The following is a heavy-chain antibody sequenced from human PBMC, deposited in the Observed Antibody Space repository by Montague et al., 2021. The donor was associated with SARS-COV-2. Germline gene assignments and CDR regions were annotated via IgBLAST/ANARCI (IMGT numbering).Heavy chain of an antibody. CDR1: GGSISSSSYY. D-gene: IGHD6-13*01. Sequence: SETLSLTCTVSGGSISSSSYYWGWIRQPPGKGLEWIGSIHYSGSTYYNPSLKRRVTISVDTSKNQFSLKPSSVTAADTAVYYCAGSPPGIAAAGTVAAFDIWGQGTMVTVSS. CDR3: AGSPPGIAAAGTVAAFDI. CDR2: IHYSGST. J-gene: IGHJ3*02. V-gene: IGHV4-39*01.